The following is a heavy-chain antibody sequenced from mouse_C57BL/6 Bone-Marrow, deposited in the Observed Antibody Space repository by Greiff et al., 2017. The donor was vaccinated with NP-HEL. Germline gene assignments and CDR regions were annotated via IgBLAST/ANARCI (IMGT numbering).Heavy chain of an antibody. CDR2: LYPRRGTP. CDR3: ARGDYASYLDY. V-gene: IGHV1-81*01. CDR1: GYTFTSYG. D-gene: IGHD1-1*01. Sequence: VQLQQSGAELARPGASVKLSCKASGYTFTSYGISCVKPRTGQGLEWIGELYPRRGTPSYIEKFKGKATLTADKSSSTAYMGLRSLTSEDSAVYFCARGDYASYLDYWGQGTTLTVSS. J-gene: IGHJ2*01.